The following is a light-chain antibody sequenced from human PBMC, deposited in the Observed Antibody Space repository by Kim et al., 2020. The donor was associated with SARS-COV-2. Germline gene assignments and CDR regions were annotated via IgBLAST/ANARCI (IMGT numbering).Light chain of an antibody. CDR1: SSNIGSNT. CDR3: ATWDDSLDGWV. Sequence: ELTQPPSASGTPGQRVTISCSGGSSNIGSNTVNWYQQLPGTAPKLLFYSDNQRPSGVPDRFSDSKSGTSASLVISGLQSEDEADYYCATWDDSLDGWVFGGGTKLTVL. J-gene: IGLJ3*02. V-gene: IGLV1-44*01. CDR2: SDN.